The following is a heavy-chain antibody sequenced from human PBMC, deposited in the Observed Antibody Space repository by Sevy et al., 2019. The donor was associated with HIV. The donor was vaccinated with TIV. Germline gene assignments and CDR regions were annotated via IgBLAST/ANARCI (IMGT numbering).Heavy chain of an antibody. CDR2: IWYDGSNK. CDR3: ARDPYHGSGSYYNY. J-gene: IGHJ4*02. D-gene: IGHD3-10*01. CDR1: GFTFSSYG. V-gene: IGHV3-33*01. Sequence: PGGSLRLSCAASGFTFSSYGMHWVRQAPGKGLEWVAVIWYDGSNKYYADSVKGRFTISRDNSKNTLYLQMNSLRAEDTAVYYCARDPYHGSGSYYNYWGQGTLVTVSS.